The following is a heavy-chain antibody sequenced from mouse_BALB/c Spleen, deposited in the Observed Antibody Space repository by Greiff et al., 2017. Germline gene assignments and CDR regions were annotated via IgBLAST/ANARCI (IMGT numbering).Heavy chain of an antibody. CDR3: ARGGYPHYYAMDY. CDR2: ISYSGST. Sequence: EVKLVESGPGLVKPSQSLSLTCTVTGYSITSDYAWNWIRQFPGNKLEWMGYISYSGSTSYNPSLKSRISITRDTSKNQFFLQLNSVTTEDTATYYCARGGYPHYYAMDYWGQGTSVTVSS. J-gene: IGHJ4*01. V-gene: IGHV3-2*02. CDR1: GYSITSDYA. D-gene: IGHD2-14*01.